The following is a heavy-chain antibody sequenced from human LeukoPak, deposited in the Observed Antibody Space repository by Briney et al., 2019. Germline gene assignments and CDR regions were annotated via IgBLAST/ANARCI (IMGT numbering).Heavy chain of an antibody. CDR2: ISSSSSYI. CDR1: GFTFSSYS. V-gene: IGHV3-21*01. CDR3: ARARGGGSYEFDY. J-gene: IGHJ4*02. D-gene: IGHD1-26*01. Sequence: GGSLRLSCAASGFTFSSYSMNWVRQAPGKGLEWVSSISSSSSYIYYADSVKGRFTISRDNAKNSLYLQMNSLRAEDTAVYYCARARGGGSYEFDYWGQGTLVTVSS.